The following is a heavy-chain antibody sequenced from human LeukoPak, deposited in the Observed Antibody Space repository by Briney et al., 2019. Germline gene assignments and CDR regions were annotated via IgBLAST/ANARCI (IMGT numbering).Heavy chain of an antibody. Sequence: PGGSLRLSCTASGFTFGDYAISWVRQAPGKGLEWVSYISGSSNDINYADSVKGRFTISRDNAKNTVYLQMNSLRAEDTAVYYCARAGRGLRYFDWLTYDSWGQGTLVTVSS. CDR2: ISGSSNDI. V-gene: IGHV3-11*06. CDR3: ARAGRGLRYFDWLTYDS. CDR1: GFTFGDYA. D-gene: IGHD3-9*01. J-gene: IGHJ4*02.